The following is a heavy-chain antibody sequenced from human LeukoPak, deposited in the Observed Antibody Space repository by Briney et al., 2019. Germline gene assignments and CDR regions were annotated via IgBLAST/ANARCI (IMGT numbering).Heavy chain of an antibody. CDR1: GFTFSSYG. CDR2: IWYDGSNK. Sequence: GGSLRLSCAASGFTFSSYGMHWVRQAPGKGLEWVAVIWYDGSNKYYADSVKGRFTISRDNSKNTLYLQMNSLRAEDTAVYYCARLSELSSFFTTYYYYYMDVWGKGTTVTVSS. D-gene: IGHD3-22*01. J-gene: IGHJ6*03. CDR3: ARLSELSSFFTTYYYYYMDV. V-gene: IGHV3-33*01.